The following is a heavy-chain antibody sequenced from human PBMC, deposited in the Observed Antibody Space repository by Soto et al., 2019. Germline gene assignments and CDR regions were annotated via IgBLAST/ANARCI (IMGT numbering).Heavy chain of an antibody. V-gene: IGHV1-69*01. Sequence: QVQLVQSGAEVKKPGSSVKVSCGASGGTFSSYPINWVRQAPGQGLEWMGGLIPFFGTSNYAQKFQGRVTITADESTSTAYMERLSLRSEDTAVYYCARVGHITNYGMAVWGQGTTVTVSS. J-gene: IGHJ6*02. CDR1: GGTFSSYP. CDR3: ARVGHITNYGMAV. CDR2: LIPFFGTS. D-gene: IGHD1-26*01.